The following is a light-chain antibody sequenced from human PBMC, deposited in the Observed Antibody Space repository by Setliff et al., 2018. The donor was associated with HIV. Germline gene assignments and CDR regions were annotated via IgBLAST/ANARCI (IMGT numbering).Light chain of an antibody. CDR3: SSYTSSYTFV. CDR2: EVS. J-gene: IGLJ1*01. V-gene: IGLV2-14*01. Sequence: QSALTQPASVSGSPGQSITISCTGTSSDVGAYNYVSWYQQDPGKAPKLMIYEVSNRPSGVSDRFSGSKSGNAASLTISGLQAEDEADYYCSSYTSSYTFVFGTGTKGTVL. CDR1: SSDVGAYNY.